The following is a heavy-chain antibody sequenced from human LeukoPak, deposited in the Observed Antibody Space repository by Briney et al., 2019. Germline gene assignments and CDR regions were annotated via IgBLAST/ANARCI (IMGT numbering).Heavy chain of an antibody. V-gene: IGHV3-33*01. J-gene: IGHJ4*02. CDR3: ARAGDGYNIYYFDY. D-gene: IGHD5-24*01. Sequence: PGRSLRLSCAASGFSFSSYGMHWVRQAPGKGLEWVAVIWYDGSNKHYADSVKGRFTISRDNSKNTLYLQMNSLRAEDTAVYYCARAGDGYNIYYFDYWGQGTLVTVSS. CDR1: GFSFSSYG. CDR2: IWYDGSNK.